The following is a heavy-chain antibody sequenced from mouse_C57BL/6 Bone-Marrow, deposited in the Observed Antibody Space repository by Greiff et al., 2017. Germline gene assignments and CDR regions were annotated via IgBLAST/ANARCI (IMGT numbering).Heavy chain of an antibody. J-gene: IGHJ2*01. Sequence: QVQLQQSGAELMKPGASVKLSCKATGYTFTGYWLEWVKQTPGHGLEWIGEILPGSGSTNYNQKFKGTATFTADTSSNTAFMQLSSLTTEDSAIYNCERYATGRFSYYSDYWGQGTTLTVSS. CDR3: ERYATGRFSYYSDY. V-gene: IGHV1-9*01. CDR2: ILPGSGST. D-gene: IGHD1-1*01. CDR1: GYTFTGYW.